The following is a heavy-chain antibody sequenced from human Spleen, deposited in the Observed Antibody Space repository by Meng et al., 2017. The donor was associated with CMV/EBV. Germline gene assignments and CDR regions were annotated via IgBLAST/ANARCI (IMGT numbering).Heavy chain of an antibody. V-gene: IGHV3-30-3*01. J-gene: IGHJ4*02. D-gene: IGHD2-15*01. Sequence: GGSLRLSCAASGFTFSSYAMHWVRQAPGKGLEWVAVISYDGSNKYYADSVKGRFTISRDNAKNSLYLQMNSLRAEDTAVYYCARDDMHGVRVFDYWGQGTLVTVSS. CDR2: ISYDGSNK. CDR3: ARDDMHGVRVFDY. CDR1: GFTFSSYA.